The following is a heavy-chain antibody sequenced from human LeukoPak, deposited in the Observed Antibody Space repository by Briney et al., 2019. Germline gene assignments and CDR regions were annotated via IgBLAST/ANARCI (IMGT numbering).Heavy chain of an antibody. V-gene: IGHV5-51*01. CDR2: IHPGGSDI. CDR3: ATYNTVRPVF. J-gene: IGHJ4*02. D-gene: IGHD3-10*01. Sequence: GESLKISCAGYGYTFSTYYIGWVRQMPGKGLEWMAIIHPGGSDIRYSPSFQGQVTISADKYINTAYLQWTSLKASDTAMYYCATYNTVRPVFWGLGTLVTVSS. CDR1: GYTFSTYY.